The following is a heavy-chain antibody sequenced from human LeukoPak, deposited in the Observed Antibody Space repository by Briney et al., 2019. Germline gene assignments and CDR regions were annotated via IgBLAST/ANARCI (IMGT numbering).Heavy chain of an antibody. J-gene: IGHJ3*02. CDR2: IYPGDSDT. D-gene: IGHD3-9*01. V-gene: IGHV5-51*01. Sequence: GESLKISCKGSGYSFTSYWIGWVRQLPGKGLERMGIIYPGDSDTRYSPSFQGQVTMSADKSISTAYLQWSSLKASDTAIYYCARRLAPAAFDIWGQGTMVTVSS. CDR1: GYSFTSYW. CDR3: ARRLAPAAFDI.